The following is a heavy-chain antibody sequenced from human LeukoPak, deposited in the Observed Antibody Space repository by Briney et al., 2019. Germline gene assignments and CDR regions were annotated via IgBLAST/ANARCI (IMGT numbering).Heavy chain of an antibody. J-gene: IGHJ6*02. CDR2: INPNSGGT. V-gene: IGHV1-2*06. D-gene: IGHD3-10*01. CDR1: GGTFSSYA. Sequence: ASVKVSCKASGGTFSSYAISWVRQAPGQGLEWMGRINPNSGGTNYAQKFQGRVTMTRDTSISTAYMELSRLRSDDTAVYYCARAAGVIRYYYYGMGVWGQGTTVTVSS. CDR3: ARAAGVIRYYYYGMGV.